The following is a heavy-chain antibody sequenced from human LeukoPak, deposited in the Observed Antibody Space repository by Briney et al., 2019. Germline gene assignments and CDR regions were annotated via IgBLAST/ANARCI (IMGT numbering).Heavy chain of an antibody. CDR2: TKQDGSEK. CDR3: AKSRAPTAAPDAFHI. CDR1: GITFSSFW. Sequence: GGSLRLSCAVSGITFSSFWMSWVRQAPGKGLEWVANTKQDGSEKYYVDSVKGRFTISRDNAKNSVYLQMNSLRAEDTAVYYCAKSRAPTAAPDAFHIWGQGTMVTVSS. J-gene: IGHJ3*02. V-gene: IGHV3-7*01. D-gene: IGHD1-14*01.